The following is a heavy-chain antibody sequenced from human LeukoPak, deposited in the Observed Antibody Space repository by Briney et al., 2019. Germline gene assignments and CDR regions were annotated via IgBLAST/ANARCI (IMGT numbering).Heavy chain of an antibody. CDR2: ISGSGGTA. CDR3: AKDPTSESGCSGGSCYLNWFDP. J-gene: IGHJ5*02. D-gene: IGHD2-15*01. V-gene: IGHV3-23*01. CDR1: GFTFSIYA. Sequence: PGGSLRLSCAASGFTFSIYAMSWVRQAPGKGLEWVSAISGSGGTAYYADSVKGRFTISRDNSKNTLYLQMNSLRAEDTAVYYCAKDPTSESGCSGGSCYLNWFDPWGRGTLVTVSS.